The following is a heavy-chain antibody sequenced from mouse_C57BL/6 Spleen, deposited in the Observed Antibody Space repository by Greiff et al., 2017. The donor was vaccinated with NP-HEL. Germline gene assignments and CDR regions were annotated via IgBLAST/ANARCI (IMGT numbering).Heavy chain of an antibody. Sequence: EVQLVESGPGLVKPSQSLSLTCSVTGYSITSGYYWNWIRQFPGNKLEWMGYISYDGSNNYNPSLKNRISITRDTSKNQFFLKLNSVTTEDTATYYCAREGSSGVDYWGQGTTLTVSS. CDR1: GYSITSGYY. CDR3: AREGSSGVDY. CDR2: ISYDGSN. V-gene: IGHV3-6*01. D-gene: IGHD3-2*02. J-gene: IGHJ2*01.